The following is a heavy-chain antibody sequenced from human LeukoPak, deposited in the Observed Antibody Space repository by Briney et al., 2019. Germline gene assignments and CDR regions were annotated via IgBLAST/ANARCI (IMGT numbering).Heavy chain of an antibody. D-gene: IGHD3-22*01. CDR1: GFTFSSYA. V-gene: IGHV3-23*01. CDR2: ISGSGGST. Sequence: GGSLRLSCAASGFTFSSYAMSWVRQAPGKGLEWVSVISGSGGSTYYADSVKGRFTISRDNPKNTLYLQMNSLRAEDTAIYYCAKGHSSGYYFFDYWGQGTLVTVSS. J-gene: IGHJ4*02. CDR3: AKGHSSGYYFFDY.